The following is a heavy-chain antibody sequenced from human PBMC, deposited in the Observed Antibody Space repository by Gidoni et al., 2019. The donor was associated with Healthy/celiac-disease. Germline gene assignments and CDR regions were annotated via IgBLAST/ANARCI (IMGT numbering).Heavy chain of an antibody. D-gene: IGHD2-15*01. CDR3: ARERRYCSGGSCYGLDY. Sequence: QVQLVQSGAEVKKPGASVQVSCKASGYTFTGYYMHWVRQAPGQGLKWMGWINPNSGGTNYAQKFQGRVTMTRDTSISTAYMELSRLRSDDTAVYYCARERRYCSGGSCYGLDYWGQGTLVTVSS. CDR2: INPNSGGT. J-gene: IGHJ4*02. CDR1: GYTFTGYY. V-gene: IGHV1-2*02.